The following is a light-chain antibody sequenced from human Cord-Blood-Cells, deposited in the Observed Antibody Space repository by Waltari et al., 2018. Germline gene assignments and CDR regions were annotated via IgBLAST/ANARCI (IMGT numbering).Light chain of an antibody. CDR3: SSYAGSNNWV. CDR2: EVS. Sequence: QSALTQPPSASGSPGQSVTISCTGTSSDVGGYNYVSWYQQHPGKAPKLMIYEVSKRPSGVPDRFSGSTSGNTASLTVSGRQAEDEADYYCSSYAGSNNWVFGGGTKLTVL. J-gene: IGLJ3*02. V-gene: IGLV2-8*01. CDR1: SSDVGGYNY.